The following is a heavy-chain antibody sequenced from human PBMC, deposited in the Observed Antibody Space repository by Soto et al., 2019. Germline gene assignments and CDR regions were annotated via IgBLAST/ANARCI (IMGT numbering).Heavy chain of an antibody. D-gene: IGHD1-7*01. Sequence: EAQLLESGGGLVQPGGSLRLSCAASGFTFSSYAMNWVRQAPGKGLEWVSTISASGGSTYYADSVKGRFTISRDNSKNTLYLQMNSLRAEDTAVYYCAKDQNSLDYGMDVWGQGTTVTVSS. V-gene: IGHV3-23*01. CDR1: GFTFSSYA. CDR3: AKDQNSLDYGMDV. CDR2: ISASGGST. J-gene: IGHJ6*02.